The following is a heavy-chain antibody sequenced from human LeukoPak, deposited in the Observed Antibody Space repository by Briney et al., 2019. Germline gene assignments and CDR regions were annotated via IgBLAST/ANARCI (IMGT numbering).Heavy chain of an antibody. Sequence: SETLSLTCTVSGGSVSSGSYYWSWIRQPPGKGLEWIGYIYYSGSTNYNPSLKSRVTISVDTSKNQFSLKLSSVTAADTAVYYCANTYCSGGSCYPFDIWGQGTMVTVSS. V-gene: IGHV4-61*01. D-gene: IGHD2-15*01. CDR1: GGSVSSGSYY. J-gene: IGHJ3*02. CDR3: ANTYCSGGSCYPFDI. CDR2: IYYSGST.